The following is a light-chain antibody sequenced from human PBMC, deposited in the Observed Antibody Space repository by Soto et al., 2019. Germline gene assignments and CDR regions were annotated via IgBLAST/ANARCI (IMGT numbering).Light chain of an antibody. Sequence: EIVLTQSPATLSLSPGERATLSCRASQSVRTXLVWYQQTVGQAPRLLIYDASNRATGIPARFSGSGSGTXXXXXXXXXXXEXFAVYYCQQRYNWPLITFGQGTRLEIK. CDR1: QSVRTX. CDR3: QQRYNWPLIT. V-gene: IGKV3-11*01. CDR2: DAS. J-gene: IGKJ5*01.